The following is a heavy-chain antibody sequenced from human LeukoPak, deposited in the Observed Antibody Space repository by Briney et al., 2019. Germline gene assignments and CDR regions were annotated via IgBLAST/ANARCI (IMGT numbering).Heavy chain of an antibody. CDR3: ARGVEDIVVVPAATRWFDP. V-gene: IGHV4-34*01. Sequence: PSETLSLTCAVYGGSFSGYYWSWIRQPPGKGLEWIGEINHSGSTNYNPSLKSRVTISVDTSKNQFSLKLSSVTAADTAVYYCARGVEDIVVVPAATRWFDPWGQGTLVTVSS. D-gene: IGHD2-2*01. J-gene: IGHJ5*02. CDR1: GGSFSGYY. CDR2: INHSGST.